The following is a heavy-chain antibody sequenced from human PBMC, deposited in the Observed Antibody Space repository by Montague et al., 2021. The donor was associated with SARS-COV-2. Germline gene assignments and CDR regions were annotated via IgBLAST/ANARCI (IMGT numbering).Heavy chain of an antibody. Sequence: SETLSLPCAVYGGFFSGYHWSWIRQPPGKGLEWIGEINHSGSTNYNPSLKSRVNISVDTSKNKFSLKLSSVTAADTAVYYCARGGRQWLVIDPRYYFDYWGQGTLVTVSS. CDR3: ARGGRQWLVIDPRYYFDY. CDR1: GGFFSGYH. CDR2: INHSGST. J-gene: IGHJ4*01. V-gene: IGHV4-34*01. D-gene: IGHD6-19*01.